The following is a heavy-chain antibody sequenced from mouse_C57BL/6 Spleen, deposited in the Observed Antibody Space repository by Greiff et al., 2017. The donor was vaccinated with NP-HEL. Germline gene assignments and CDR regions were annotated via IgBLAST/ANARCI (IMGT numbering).Heavy chain of an antibody. CDR3: ARSDYGSSPRFAY. CDR1: GYSFTGYY. J-gene: IGHJ3*01. CDR2: INPSTGGT. D-gene: IGHD1-1*01. Sequence: VQLQQSGPELVKPGASVKISCKASGYSFTGYYMNWVKQSPEKSLEWIGEINPSTGGTTYNQKFKAKATLTVDKSSSTAYMQLKSLTSEDSAVYYCARSDYGSSPRFAYWGQGTLVTVSA. V-gene: IGHV1-42*01.